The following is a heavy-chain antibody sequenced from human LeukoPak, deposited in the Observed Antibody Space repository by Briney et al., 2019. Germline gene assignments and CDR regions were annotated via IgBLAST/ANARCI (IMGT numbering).Heavy chain of an antibody. D-gene: IGHD6-13*01. V-gene: IGHV3-30*18. CDR3: VKDGYYSSSWYYYYYGMDV. J-gene: IGHJ6*02. CDR2: ISYDGSNK. Sequence: PGGSLRLSCAASGFTFSSYGMHWVRQAPGKGLEWVAVISYDGSNKYYADSVKGRFTISRDNSKNTLYLQMNSLRAEDTAVYYCVKDGYYSSSWYYYYYGMDVWGQGTTVTVSS. CDR1: GFTFSSYG.